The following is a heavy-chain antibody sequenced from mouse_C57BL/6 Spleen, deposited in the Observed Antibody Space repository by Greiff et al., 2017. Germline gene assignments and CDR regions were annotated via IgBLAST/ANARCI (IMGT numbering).Heavy chain of an antibody. V-gene: IGHV3-6*01. Sequence: VQLQPSGPGLVKPSQSLSLTCSVTGYSITSGYYWNWIRQFPGNKLEWMGYISYDGSNNYNPSLKNRISITRDTSKNQFFLKLNSVTTEDTATYYCARADYGSQYYYAMDYWGQGTSVTVSS. CDR3: ARADYGSQYYYAMDY. J-gene: IGHJ4*01. D-gene: IGHD1-1*01. CDR1: GYSITSGYY. CDR2: ISYDGSN.